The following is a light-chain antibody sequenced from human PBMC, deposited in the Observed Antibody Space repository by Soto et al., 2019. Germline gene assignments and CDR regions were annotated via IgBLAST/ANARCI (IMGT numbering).Light chain of an antibody. V-gene: IGKV3-11*01. CDR2: DAS. CDR1: QSVSSY. Sequence: ESVWTQSPATLSLSPGERATLSCRASQSVSSYLAWYQQKPGQAPRLLIYDASNRATGIPARFSGSGSGTDFTLTFSSLEPEDFAVYYCQQRSNWPLTFGGGTKVEIK. J-gene: IGKJ4*01. CDR3: QQRSNWPLT.